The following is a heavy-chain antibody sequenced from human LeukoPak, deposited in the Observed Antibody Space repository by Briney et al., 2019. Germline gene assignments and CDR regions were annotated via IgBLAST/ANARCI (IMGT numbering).Heavy chain of an antibody. CDR3: ARDSGSYYVHDAFDI. CDR2: ISAYNGNT. D-gene: IGHD1-26*01. CDR1: GYTFTSYG. J-gene: IGHJ3*02. Sequence: ASVTVSCKASGYTFTSYGISWVRQAPGQGLEWMGWISAYNGNTNYAQKLQGRVTMTTDTSTSTAYIELRSLRSDDTAVYYCARDSGSYYVHDAFDIWGQGTMVTVSS. V-gene: IGHV1-18*01.